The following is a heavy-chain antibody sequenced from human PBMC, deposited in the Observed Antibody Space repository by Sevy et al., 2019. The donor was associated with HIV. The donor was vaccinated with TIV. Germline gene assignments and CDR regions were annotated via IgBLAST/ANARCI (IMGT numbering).Heavy chain of an antibody. CDR3: ARHVYSAGPSSNYDFWSGYYFGGTADYYYYGMDV. V-gene: IGHV4-39*01. CDR1: GGSISSSSYY. J-gene: IGHJ6*02. D-gene: IGHD3-3*01. Sequence: SETLSLTCTVSGGSISSSSYYWGWIRQPPGKGLEWIGSIYYSGSTYYNPSLKSRVTISVDTSKNQFSLKLSSVTAAEPAVYYFARHVYSAGPSSNYDFWSGYYFGGTADYYYYGMDVWGQGTTVTVSS. CDR2: IYYSGST.